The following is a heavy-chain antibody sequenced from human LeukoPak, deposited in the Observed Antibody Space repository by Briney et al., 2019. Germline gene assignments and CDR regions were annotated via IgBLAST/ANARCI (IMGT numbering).Heavy chain of an antibody. CDR1: GFTFSNHV. CDR2: ISSDGNNK. D-gene: IGHD6-19*01. Sequence: PGGSLRLSCAASGFTFSNHVMHWVRQAPGKGLEWVAVISSDGNNKYYADSVQGRFTIARDNSKNTLYLQMNSLRAEDTAVYYCARDRPGITVAGALDYWGQGTLVTVSS. CDR3: ARDRPGITVAGALDY. J-gene: IGHJ4*02. V-gene: IGHV3-30*04.